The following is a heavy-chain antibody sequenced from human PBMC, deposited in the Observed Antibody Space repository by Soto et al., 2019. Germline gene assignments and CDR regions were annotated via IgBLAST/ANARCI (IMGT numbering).Heavy chain of an antibody. CDR3: AKDRVILPQGYSVRGVILGVVST. CDR1: GFTFSSYA. D-gene: IGHD3-10*01. V-gene: IGHV3-23*01. CDR2: ISGSGGST. Sequence: GGSLRLSCAASGFTFSSYAMSWVRQAPGKGLEWVSAISGSGGSTYYADSVKGRFTISRDNSKNTLYLQMNSLRAEDTAVYYCAKDRVILPQGYSVRGVILGVVSTWGQGSLVIVSS. J-gene: IGHJ5*02.